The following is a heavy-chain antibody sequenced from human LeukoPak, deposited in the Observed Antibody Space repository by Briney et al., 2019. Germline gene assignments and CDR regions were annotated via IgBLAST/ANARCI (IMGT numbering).Heavy chain of an antibody. J-gene: IGHJ4*02. Sequence: GGSLRLSWAASVFPVSINYMNWVRQAPGEGLVWLSVNYTDGSTYFADSVKGRFTIPRDNSKTTLYLQMNSQRAEDTAVYYCARGAYSGYDWSFDYWGQGNLVTVSS. CDR1: VFPVSINY. CDR3: ARGAYSGYDWSFDY. CDR2: NYTDGST. V-gene: IGHV3-53*01. D-gene: IGHD5-12*01.